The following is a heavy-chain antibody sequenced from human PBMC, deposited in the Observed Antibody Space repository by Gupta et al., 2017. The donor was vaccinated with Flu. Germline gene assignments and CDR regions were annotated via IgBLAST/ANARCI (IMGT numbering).Heavy chain of an antibody. V-gene: IGHV3-7*01. CDR1: GFTLSDYW. CDR2: INRDGSVI. D-gene: IGHD4-17*01. Sequence: EVQLVESGGGLVQPGGSLRLSCGASGFTLSDYWLSWVRQAPGKGPEFVANINRDGSVINYMDFVRGRFTISRDNAKNAVYFQMNSLRVDDTAVYYCARDVGSGDYDSWGQGTLVTVSS. CDR3: ARDVGSGDYDS. J-gene: IGHJ5*01.